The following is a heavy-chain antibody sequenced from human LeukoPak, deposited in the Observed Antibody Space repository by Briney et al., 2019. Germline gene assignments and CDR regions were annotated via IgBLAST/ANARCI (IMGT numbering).Heavy chain of an antibody. D-gene: IGHD4-23*01. V-gene: IGHV3-21*01. CDR1: GFSFSSYS. CDR2: ISSSSGYI. CDR3: ARDPIGGLYYYYMDV. J-gene: IGHJ6*03. Sequence: GGSLRLSCAASGFSFSSYSMNWVRQAPGKGLEWVSSISSSSGYIYYADSVKGRFTISRDNAKNSLYLLMNSLRAEDTAVYSCARDPIGGLYYYYMDVWGKGTTVTVSS.